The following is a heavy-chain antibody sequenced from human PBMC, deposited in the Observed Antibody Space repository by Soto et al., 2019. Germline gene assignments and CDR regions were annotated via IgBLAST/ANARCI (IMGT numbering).Heavy chain of an antibody. V-gene: IGHV3-30-3*01. D-gene: IGHD3-16*01. J-gene: IGHJ6*02. CDR3: ARDQDEIWRRGMDV. CDR1: GFTFSTYA. Sequence: PGGSLRLSCAASGFTFSTYAMHWVRQAPGKGLEWVAVISYDGSNKYYADSVKGRFTISRDNSKNTLYLQMNSLRAEDTAVYYCARDQDEIWRRGMDVWGQGTTVTVSS. CDR2: ISYDGSNK.